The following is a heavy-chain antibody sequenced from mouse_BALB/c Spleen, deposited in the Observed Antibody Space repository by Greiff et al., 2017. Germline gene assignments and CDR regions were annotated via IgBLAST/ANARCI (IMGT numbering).Heavy chain of an antibody. V-gene: IGHV1-31*01. CDR1: GYSFTGYY. CDR2: INPYNGAT. J-gene: IGHJ3*01. D-gene: IGHD1-3*01. Sequence: EVQLQQSGPELVKPGASVKISCKASGYSFTGYYMHWVKQSHVKSLEWIGRINPYNGATSYNQNFKDKASLTVDKSSSTAYMELHSLTSEDSAVYYCAREGGSSSWFAYWGQGTLVTVSA. CDR3: AREGGSSSWFAY.